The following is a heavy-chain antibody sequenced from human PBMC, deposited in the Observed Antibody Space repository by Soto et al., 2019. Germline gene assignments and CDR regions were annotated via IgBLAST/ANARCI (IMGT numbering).Heavy chain of an antibody. CDR3: ARGVSAGVDY. CDR2: MEPSTGRT. CDR1: GYSFTSLD. Sequence: WASVKVSCKASGYSFTSLDINWVRQTAGQGLEWMGWMEPSTGRTGYAQKFQGRVTMTRDTSINTAYMELTTLTSDYTAFYYCARGVSAGVDYWGQGTLVTVSS. J-gene: IGHJ4*02. D-gene: IGHD1-26*01. V-gene: IGHV1-8*01.